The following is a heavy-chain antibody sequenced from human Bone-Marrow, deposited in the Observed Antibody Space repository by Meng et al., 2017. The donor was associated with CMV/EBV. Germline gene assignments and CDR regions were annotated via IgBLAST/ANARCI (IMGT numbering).Heavy chain of an antibody. CDR2: INPNSGGT. CDR3: ARSSGGSGIWDVDYYYYYGMDV. Sequence: ASVKVSCKASAYTFTGYYMHWVRQAPGQGLEWMGWINPNSGGTNYAQKFQGRVTMTRDTSISTAYMELSRLRSDDTAVYYCARSSGGSGIWDVDYYYYYGMDVWGQGTTVTVSS. J-gene: IGHJ6*02. D-gene: IGHD1-26*01. V-gene: IGHV1-2*02. CDR1: AYTFTGYY.